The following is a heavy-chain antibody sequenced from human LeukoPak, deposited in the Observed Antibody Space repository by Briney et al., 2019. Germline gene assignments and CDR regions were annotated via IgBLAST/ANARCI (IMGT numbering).Heavy chain of an antibody. Sequence: GGSLRLSCAASGFTFSIHGMNWVRQTPGKGLEWVAAIPYDGRNKYYADSVKGRFTISRDNSKNTLNLQMNSLRTEDTAVFYCAKPRDIDSWAFDVWGQGTMVTVSS. D-gene: IGHD2-15*01. J-gene: IGHJ3*01. CDR2: IPYDGRNK. V-gene: IGHV3-30*18. CDR3: AKPRDIDSWAFDV. CDR1: GFTFSIHG.